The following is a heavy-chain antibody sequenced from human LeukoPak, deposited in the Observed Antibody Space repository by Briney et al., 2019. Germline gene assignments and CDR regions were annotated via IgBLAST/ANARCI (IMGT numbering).Heavy chain of an antibody. J-gene: IGHJ4*02. V-gene: IGHV4-34*01. CDR1: GGSFSGYY. D-gene: IGHD5-24*01. CDR3: ARVSRWHPYFDY. Sequence: SETLSLTCAVYGGSFSGYYWGWIRQPPGKGLEWIGSIYYSGSTYYNPSLKSRVTISVNTSKNQFSLKLSSVTAADTAVYYCARVSRWHPYFDYWGQGTLVTVSS. CDR2: IYYSGST.